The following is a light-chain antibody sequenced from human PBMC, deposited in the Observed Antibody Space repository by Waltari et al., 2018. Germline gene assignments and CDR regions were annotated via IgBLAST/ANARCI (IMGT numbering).Light chain of an antibody. Sequence: IVLTQSPGSLSLSSGERATLPCRASQSVSNNYLAWHQQKPGQAPRLLTYGASNRATGIPDRFSGSGSGTDFTLTISRLEPEDFAVYSCQQYGSLPLTFGQGTKLEI. CDR2: GAS. J-gene: IGKJ2*01. CDR3: QQYGSLPLT. CDR1: QSVSNNY. V-gene: IGKV3-20*01.